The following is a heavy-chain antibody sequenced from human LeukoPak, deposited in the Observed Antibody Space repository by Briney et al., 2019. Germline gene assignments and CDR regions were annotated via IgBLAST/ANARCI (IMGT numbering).Heavy chain of an antibody. Sequence: MSSETLSLTCTVSGGSISSYYWSWIRQPPGKGLEWIGYIYYSGSTNYNPSLKSRVTISVDTSKNQFSLKLSSVTAADTAVYYCARGRAIAATVDPWGQGTLVTVSS. J-gene: IGHJ5*02. D-gene: IGHD6-13*01. V-gene: IGHV4-59*12. CDR2: IYYSGST. CDR1: GGSISSYY. CDR3: ARGRAIAATVDP.